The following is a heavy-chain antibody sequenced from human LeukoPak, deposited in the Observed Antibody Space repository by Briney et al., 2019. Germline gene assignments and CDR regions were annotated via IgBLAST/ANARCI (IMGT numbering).Heavy chain of an antibody. Sequence: PSETLSLTCTASGDSISSYYWSGLLQPPPERLREGGYIYERGTTNYTPYLRRRVTISVATSKNQFTLRLSAVTAAATSVYYCATLPFDILTRYFDYWGQGTLVTVSS. D-gene: IGHD3-9*01. V-gene: IGHV4-59*08. CDR1: GDSISSYY. J-gene: IGHJ4*02. CDR2: IYERGTT. CDR3: ATLPFDILTRYFDY.